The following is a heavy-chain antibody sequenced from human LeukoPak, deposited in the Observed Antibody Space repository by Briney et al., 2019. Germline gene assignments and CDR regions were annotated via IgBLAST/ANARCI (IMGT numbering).Heavy chain of an antibody. CDR3: ATSPRYGSGSYFDY. V-gene: IGHV4-59*01. D-gene: IGHD3-10*01. CDR1: GGSISSYY. Sequence: SETLSLTCTVSGGSISSYYWSWIRQSPGKGLEWIGYIYYSGTTNYNPSLKSRVTISVDTSKNQFSLKLSSVTAADTAVYYCATSPRYGSGSYFDYWGQGTLVTVSS. CDR2: IYYSGTT. J-gene: IGHJ4*02.